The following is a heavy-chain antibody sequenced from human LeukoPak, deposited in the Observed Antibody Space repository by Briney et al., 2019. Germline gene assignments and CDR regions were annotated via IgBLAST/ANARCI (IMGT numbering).Heavy chain of an antibody. CDR1: GGSFSGYY. CDR3: ARVVGYCSGGSCWRFDP. CDR2: INHSGST. V-gene: IGHV4-34*01. J-gene: IGHJ5*02. Sequence: SETLSLTCAVYGGSFSGYYWSCIRQPPGKGLEWIGEINHSGSTNYNPSLKSRVTISVDTSKNQFSLKLSSVTAADTAVYYCARVVGYCSGGSCWRFDPWGQGTLVTVSS. D-gene: IGHD2-15*01.